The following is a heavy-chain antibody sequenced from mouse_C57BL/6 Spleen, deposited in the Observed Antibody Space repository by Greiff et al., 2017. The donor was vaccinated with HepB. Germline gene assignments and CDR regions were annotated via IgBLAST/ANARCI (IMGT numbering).Heavy chain of an antibody. Sequence: EVQLQQSGPELVKPGASVKMSCKASGYTFTDYNMHWVKQSHGKRLEWIGYINPNKGGTSYNQKFKGKATLTVNKSSSTAYMELRSLTSDDSAVYYCARIYYDYEWFAYWGQGTLVTVSA. V-gene: IGHV1-22*01. D-gene: IGHD2-4*01. J-gene: IGHJ3*01. CDR3: ARIYYDYEWFAY. CDR1: GYTFTDYN. CDR2: INPNKGGT.